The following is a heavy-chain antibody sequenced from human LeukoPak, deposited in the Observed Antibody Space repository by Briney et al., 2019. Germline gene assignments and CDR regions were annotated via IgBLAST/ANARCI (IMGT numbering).Heavy chain of an antibody. J-gene: IGHJ4*02. CDR2: ISGSGGST. V-gene: IGHV3-23*01. D-gene: IGHD3-22*01. Sequence: GGSLRLSCAASGFTVSSNYMSWVRQAPGKGLEWVSAISGSGGSTYYADSVKGRFTISRDNSKNTLYLQMNSLRAEDTAVYYCAKDQLRITMIVVDPDYWGQGTLVTVSS. CDR3: AKDQLRITMIVVDPDY. CDR1: GFTVSSNY.